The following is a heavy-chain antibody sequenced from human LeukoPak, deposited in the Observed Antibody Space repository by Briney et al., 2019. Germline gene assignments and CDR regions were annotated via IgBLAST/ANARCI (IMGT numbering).Heavy chain of an antibody. CDR3: VRHDSYIPF. CDR2: ISDNDVST. D-gene: IGHD5-18*01. CDR1: GFTFKNYA. Sequence: PGGSLRLSCAASGFTFKNYAMSWVRQTPGMGLEWVSAISDNDVSTYYTDSVKGRFTISRDNSNDTVYLQMNNLRAADTALYFCVRHDSYIPFWGQGSLVTVSS. J-gene: IGHJ1*01. V-gene: IGHV3-23*01.